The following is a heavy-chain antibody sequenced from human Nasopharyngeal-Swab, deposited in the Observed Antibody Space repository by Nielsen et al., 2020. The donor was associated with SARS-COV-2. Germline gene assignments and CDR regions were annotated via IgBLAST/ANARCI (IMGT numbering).Heavy chain of an antibody. D-gene: IGHD2-15*01. V-gene: IGHV3-23*01. CDR1: GFTFSTYA. CDR2: ISGSGAAT. J-gene: IGHJ5*02. CDR3: ARDHCSGGSCYRFDP. Sequence: GESLKISCVASGFTFSTYAMSWVRQAPGKGLEWVSAISGSGAATYYGDSVKGRFSIFRDSSNNTLYLQMNSLRAEDTTVYYCARDHCSGGSCYRFDPWGQGTLVTVSS.